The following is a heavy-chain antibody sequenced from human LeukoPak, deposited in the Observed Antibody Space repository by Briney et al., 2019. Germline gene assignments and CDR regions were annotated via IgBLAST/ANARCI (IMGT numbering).Heavy chain of an antibody. CDR2: TGNKANGYTT. Sequence: GGSLRLSCAASGFTFSDHYIHWVRQAPGKGLEWVGRTGNKANGYTTEYAASVKDRFSISRDDSKTSLYLQMNSLKSEDTAVYFCARAMSLRYLDPWGQGTLVTVSS. V-gene: IGHV3-72*01. CDR3: ARAMSLRYLDP. J-gene: IGHJ5*02. CDR1: GFTFSDHY. D-gene: IGHD2-2*02.